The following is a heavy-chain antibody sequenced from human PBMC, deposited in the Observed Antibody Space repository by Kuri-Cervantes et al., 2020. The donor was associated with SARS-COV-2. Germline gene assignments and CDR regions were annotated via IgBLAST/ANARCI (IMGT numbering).Heavy chain of an antibody. CDR2: ISAYNGNS. V-gene: IGHV1-18*01. D-gene: IGHD1-1*01. Sequence: ASVKVSCKASGYSLSSYGVTWIRQAPGQGLEWMGWISAYNGNSNYSEKFRGRVVMTTDTNTNKGYMELLSLRSDDTADYFCARGGRYPTLDYWGQGTLVTVSS. J-gene: IGHJ4*02. CDR3: ARGGRYPTLDY. CDR1: GYSLSSYG.